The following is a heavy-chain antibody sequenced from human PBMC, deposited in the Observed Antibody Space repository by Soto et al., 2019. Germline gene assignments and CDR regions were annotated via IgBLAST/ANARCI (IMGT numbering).Heavy chain of an antibody. CDR2: IIPIFGTA. CDR1: GGTFSSYA. J-gene: IGHJ5*02. Sequence: QVQLVQSGAEVKKPGSSVKVSCKASGGTFSSYAISWVRQAPGQGLEWMGGIIPIFGTANYAQKFQGRVTITADESTSTAYMELSRLRSEDTAVYYCAREASYCSGGSCRIGWFDPWGQGTLVTVSS. CDR3: AREASYCSGGSCRIGWFDP. V-gene: IGHV1-69*12. D-gene: IGHD2-15*01.